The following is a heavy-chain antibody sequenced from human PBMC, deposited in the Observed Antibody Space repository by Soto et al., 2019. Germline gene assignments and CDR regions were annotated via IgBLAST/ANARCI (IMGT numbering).Heavy chain of an antibody. Sequence: QPQLQESGPGLVKPSEALSLTCTVSGDSVSSTDHHWSWIRQSPGKGLEFIGTIHYSGLADYNPALRSRVTISVEKSKNQFSLHLSSVTAADTAVYYCARRAGDVWGKGTTVTVSS. CDR1: GDSVSSTDHH. J-gene: IGHJ6*04. CDR2: IHYSGLA. CDR3: ARRAGDV. V-gene: IGHV4-39*01.